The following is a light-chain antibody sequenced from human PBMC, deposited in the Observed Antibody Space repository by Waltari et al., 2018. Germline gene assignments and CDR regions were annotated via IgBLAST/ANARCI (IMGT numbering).Light chain of an antibody. J-gene: IGKJ2*01. Sequence: CRASQSVSSYLAWYQQKPGQAPRLPIYDASNRATGIPARFSGSGSGTDFTLTISSLEPEDFAVYYCQQRSNWPPNTFGQGTKLEIK. CDR1: QSVSSY. V-gene: IGKV3-11*01. CDR2: DAS. CDR3: QQRSNWPPNT.